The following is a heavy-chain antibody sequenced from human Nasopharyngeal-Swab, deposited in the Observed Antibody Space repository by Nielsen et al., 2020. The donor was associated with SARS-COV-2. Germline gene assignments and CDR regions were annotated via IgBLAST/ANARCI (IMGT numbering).Heavy chain of an antibody. D-gene: IGHD3-3*01. CDR3: ARGREVEWLLFPDTPDYYYYGMDV. J-gene: IGHJ6*02. Sequence: WIRQPPGKGLEWIGEINHSGSTNYNPSLKSRVTISVDTSKNQFSLKLSSVTAADTAVYYCARGREVEWLLFPDTPDYYYYGMDVWGQGTTVTVSS. V-gene: IGHV4-34*01. CDR2: INHSGST.